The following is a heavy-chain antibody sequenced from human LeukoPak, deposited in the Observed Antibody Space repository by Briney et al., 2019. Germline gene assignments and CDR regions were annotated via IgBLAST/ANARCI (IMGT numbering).Heavy chain of an antibody. V-gene: IGHV1-69*04. CDR2: IVLLLGVA. CDR1: GGTFSDYG. D-gene: IGHD2-2*01. CDR3: ARGEDCSSTSCYLYWFDP. J-gene: IGHJ5*02. Sequence: ASVKVSCKASGGTFSDYGISWVRQAPGQGLEYMGRIVLLLGVANYAQKFQGRVTITTDESTSTAYMELSSLRSEDTAVYYCARGEDCSSTSCYLYWFDPWGQGTLVTVSS.